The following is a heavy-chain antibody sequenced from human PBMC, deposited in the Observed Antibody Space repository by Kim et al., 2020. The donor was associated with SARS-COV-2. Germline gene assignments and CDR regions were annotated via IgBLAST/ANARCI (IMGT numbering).Heavy chain of an antibody. CDR1: GGSISSSNW. Sequence: SETLSLTCAVSGGSISSSNWWSWVRQPPGKGLEWIGEIYHSGSTNYNPSLKSRVTISVDKAKNQFSLKLSSVTAADTAVYYSARTGIAAAGRFDYWGQGTLVTVSS. D-gene: IGHD6-13*01. CDR3: ARTGIAAAGRFDY. J-gene: IGHJ4*02. CDR2: IYHSGST. V-gene: IGHV4-4*02.